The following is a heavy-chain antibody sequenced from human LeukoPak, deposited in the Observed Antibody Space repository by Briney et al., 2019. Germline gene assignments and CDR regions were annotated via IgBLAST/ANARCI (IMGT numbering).Heavy chain of an antibody. CDR3: ARVGGYCSSTSCEENWFDP. CDR2: IYSGGST. D-gene: IGHD2-2*01. V-gene: IGHV3-66*02. J-gene: IGHJ5*02. CDR1: GFTVSSNY. Sequence: PGGSLRLSCAASGFTVSSNYMSWVRQSPGKGLVWVSVIYSGGSTYYADSVKGRFTISRDNSKNTLYLQMNSLRAEDTAVYYCARVGGYCSSTSCEENWFDPWGQGTLVTVSS.